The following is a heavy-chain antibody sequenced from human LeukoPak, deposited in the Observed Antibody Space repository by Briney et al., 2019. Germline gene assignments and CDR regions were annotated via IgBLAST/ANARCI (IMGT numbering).Heavy chain of an antibody. CDR2: IYTRGST. D-gene: IGHD2-2*01. CDR3: ASCSSTSCAFLGAFDI. V-gene: IGHV4-4*07. Sequence: TSETLSLTCTVSGGSISSYYSSWIRQPAGKGLEWIVRIYTRGSTNYNPSLKSRVTMSVDTSKNQFSLKLSSVTAADTAVYYCASCSSTSCAFLGAFDIGGQGTMVTVSS. J-gene: IGHJ3*02. CDR1: GGSISSYY.